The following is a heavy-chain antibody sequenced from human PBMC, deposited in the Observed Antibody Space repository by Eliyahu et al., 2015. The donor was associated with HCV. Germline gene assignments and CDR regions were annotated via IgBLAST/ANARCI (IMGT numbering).Heavy chain of an antibody. CDR3: VKGYYGSGSYPGMDV. D-gene: IGHD3-10*01. Sequence: EVQLLESGGALVQPGGSLRLSCAASGFTFSSYAMSWVRQAPGKGLGWVSAISGSTGSTYYADSVKGRFTISRDNSKNTLYLQMNSLRADDTAVYYCVKGYYGSGSYPGMDVWGQGTTVTVSS. CDR1: GFTFSSYA. CDR2: ISGSTGST. J-gene: IGHJ6*02. V-gene: IGHV3-23*01.